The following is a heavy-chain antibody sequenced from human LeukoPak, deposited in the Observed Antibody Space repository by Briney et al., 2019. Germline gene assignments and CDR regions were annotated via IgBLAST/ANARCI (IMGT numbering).Heavy chain of an antibody. CDR2: IKQDGSEK. Sequence: PGGSLRLSCAASGFTFSSYAMHWVRQAPGKGLEWVANIKQDGSEKVYVDSVKGRFTISRDNAQTSLYLHMNSLRAEDTAVYYCARDPYSSTWSYGMDVWGQGTTVTVSS. V-gene: IGHV3-7*05. D-gene: IGHD6-13*01. CDR3: ARDPYSSTWSYGMDV. CDR1: GFTFSSYA. J-gene: IGHJ6*02.